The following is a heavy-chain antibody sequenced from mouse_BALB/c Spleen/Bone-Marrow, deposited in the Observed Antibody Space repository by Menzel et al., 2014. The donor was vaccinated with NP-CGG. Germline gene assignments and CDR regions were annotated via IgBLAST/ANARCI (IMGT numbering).Heavy chain of an antibody. CDR2: IDPSDSYP. CDR3: TRMWAY. Sequence: VQLQQSGAELVKPGASVKVSCKASGYTFTSYWMHWVKQRPGQGLEWIGTIDPSDSYPSYNQKFKGKATLTVDTSSSTAYMQLSSLTSEDSAVYYCTRMWAYWGQGTLVTVSA. V-gene: IGHV1S127*01. CDR1: GYTFTSYW. J-gene: IGHJ3*01.